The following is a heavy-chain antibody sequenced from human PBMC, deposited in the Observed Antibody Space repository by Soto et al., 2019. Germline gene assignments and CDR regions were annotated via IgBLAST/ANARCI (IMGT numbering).Heavy chain of an antibody. CDR2: IWYDGSNK. Sequence: VQLVESGGGVVQPGRSLRLSCAASGFTFSSYGMHWVRQAPGKGLEWVAVIWYDGSNKYYADSVKGRFTISRDNSKNTLYLQMNSLRAEDTAVYYCAREGPSSYYDFWSGYYYFDYWGQGTLVTVSS. V-gene: IGHV3-33*01. CDR1: GFTFSSYG. J-gene: IGHJ4*02. D-gene: IGHD3-3*01. CDR3: AREGPSSYYDFWSGYYYFDY.